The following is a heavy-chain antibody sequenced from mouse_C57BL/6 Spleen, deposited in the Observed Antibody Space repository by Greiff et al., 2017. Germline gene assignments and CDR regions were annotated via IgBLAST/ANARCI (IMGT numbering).Heavy chain of an antibody. CDR2: IRNKANGYTT. Sequence: EVQGVESGGGLVQPGGSLSLSCAASGFTFTDYYMSWVRQPPGKALEWLGFIRNKANGYTTEYSASVKGRFTISRDNSQSILYLQMNALRAEDIATYYWARFYYYGSSCCYFDVWGTGTTVTVSS. CDR3: ARFYYYGSSCCYFDV. D-gene: IGHD1-1*01. CDR1: GFTFTDYY. J-gene: IGHJ1*03. V-gene: IGHV7-3*01.